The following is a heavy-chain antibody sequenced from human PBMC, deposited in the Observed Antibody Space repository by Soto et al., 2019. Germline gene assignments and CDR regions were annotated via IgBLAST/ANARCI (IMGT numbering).Heavy chain of an antibody. D-gene: IGHD3-3*01. V-gene: IGHV2-26*01. J-gene: IGHJ4*02. CDR2: IFSNDEK. Sequence: VTLKESGPVLVKPTETLTLTCTVSGFSLSNARMGVSWIRQPPGKALEWLAHIFSNDEKSYSTSLKSRLTISKDTSKSQVVLTMTNMDPVDTATYYCARILPIWSGYYPTYYFDYWGQGTLVTVSS. CDR3: ARILPIWSGYYPTYYFDY. CDR1: GFSLSNARMG.